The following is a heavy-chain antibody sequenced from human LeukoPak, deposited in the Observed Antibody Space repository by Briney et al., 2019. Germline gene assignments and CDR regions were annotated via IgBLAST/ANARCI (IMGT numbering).Heavy chain of an antibody. CDR3: ARGALNGMVRGAAYYFDY. CDR2: IYSSGST. J-gene: IGHJ4*02. CDR1: GFTVSSNY. D-gene: IGHD3-10*01. V-gene: IGHV3-53*01. Sequence: GGSLRLSCAASGFTVSSNYMSWVRQAPGKGLEWVSVIYSSGSTYYADSVKGRFTISRENAKNSLYLQMNSLRAGDTAVYYCARGALNGMVRGAAYYFDYWGQGTLVTVSS.